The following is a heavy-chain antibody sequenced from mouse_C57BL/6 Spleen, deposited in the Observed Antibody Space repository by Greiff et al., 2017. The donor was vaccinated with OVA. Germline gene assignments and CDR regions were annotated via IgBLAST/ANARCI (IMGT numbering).Heavy chain of an antibody. V-gene: IGHV1-76*01. CDR2: IYPGSGNT. D-gene: IGHD1-1*01. J-gene: IGHJ1*03. CDR1: GYTFPDYY. Sequence: QVQLKESGAELVRPGASVKLSCKASGYTFPDYYINWVKQRPGQGLEWIARIYPGSGNTYYHEKFKGKATLTAKKSASTAYMQLSSLTSEDSAVYFCAREGNYGSSFDWYFDVWGTGTTVTVSS. CDR3: AREGNYGSSFDWYFDV.